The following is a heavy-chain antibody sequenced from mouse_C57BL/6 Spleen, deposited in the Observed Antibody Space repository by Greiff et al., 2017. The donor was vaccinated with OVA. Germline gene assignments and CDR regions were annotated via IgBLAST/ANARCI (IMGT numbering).Heavy chain of an antibody. CDR1: GFNIKDDY. CDR2: IDPENGDT. CDR3: TLYYYGDY. D-gene: IGHD1-1*01. Sequence: EVQLVESGAELVRPGASVKLSCTASGFNIKDDYMHWVKQRPEQGLEWIGWIDPENGDTEYASKFQGKATITADTSSNTAYLQLSSLTSEDTAVYYCTLYYYGDYWGQGTTLTVSS. J-gene: IGHJ2*01. V-gene: IGHV14-4*01.